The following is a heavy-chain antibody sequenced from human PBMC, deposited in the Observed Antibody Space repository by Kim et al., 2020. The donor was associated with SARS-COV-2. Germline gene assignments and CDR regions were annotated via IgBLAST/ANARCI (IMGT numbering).Heavy chain of an antibody. V-gene: IGHV1-3*04. J-gene: IGHJ4*02. CDR1: GYTFTASA. CDR3: ARGTSYGNKD. CDR2: IETGNGKT. Sequence: ASVKVSCKTSGYTFTASAIHWVRQAPGQRLEWMGWIETGNGKTTYSQRLQGILTITRDTSARTAYMDLSSLRSEDTAVYFCARGTSYGNKDWGQGTLVTV. D-gene: IGHD5-18*01.